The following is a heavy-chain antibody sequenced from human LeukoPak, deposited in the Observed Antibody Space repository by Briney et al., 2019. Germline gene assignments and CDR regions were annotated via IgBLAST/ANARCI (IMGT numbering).Heavy chain of an antibody. J-gene: IGHJ5*02. CDR1: GFTFSSYG. CDR3: ARDKVTVTGNWFDP. CDR2: ISYDGSNK. Sequence: GGSLRLSCAASGFTFSSYGMHWVRQAPGKGLEWVAVISYDGSNKYYADSVKGRFTISRDNSKNTLYLQMNSLRAEDTAVYYCARDKVTVTGNWFDPWGQGTLVTVSS. D-gene: IGHD4-17*01. V-gene: IGHV3-30*03.